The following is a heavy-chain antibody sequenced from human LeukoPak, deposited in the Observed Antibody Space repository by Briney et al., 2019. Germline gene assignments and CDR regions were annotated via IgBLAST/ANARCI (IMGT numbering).Heavy chain of an antibody. V-gene: IGHV1-2*06. CDR2: INPNSGGT. Sequence: ASVKVSCKASGYTFIGYFMNWVRQAPGQGLEWMGRINPNSGGTNYAQKFQGRVTMTRDTSTSTVYMELSSLRSEDTAVYYCLLEYQLPRSRAFDPWGQGTLVTVSS. D-gene: IGHD2-2*01. CDR1: GYTFIGYF. CDR3: LLEYQLPRSRAFDP. J-gene: IGHJ5*02.